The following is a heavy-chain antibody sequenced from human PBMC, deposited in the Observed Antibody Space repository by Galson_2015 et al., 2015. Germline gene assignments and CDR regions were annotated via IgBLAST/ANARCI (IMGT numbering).Heavy chain of an antibody. V-gene: IGHV4-31*03. CDR1: GGSISSGGYY. Sequence: TLSLTCTVSGGSISSGGYYWSWIRQHPGEGLEWIGYIYYSGSTYYNPSLKSRVTISVDTSKYQFSLKLSSVTAADTAVYYCARGSIAAANCWFDPWGQGTLVTVSS. CDR2: IYYSGST. D-gene: IGHD6-13*01. J-gene: IGHJ5*02. CDR3: ARGSIAAANCWFDP.